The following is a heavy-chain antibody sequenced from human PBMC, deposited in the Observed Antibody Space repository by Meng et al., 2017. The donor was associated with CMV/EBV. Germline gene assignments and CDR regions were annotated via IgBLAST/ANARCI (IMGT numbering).Heavy chain of an antibody. Sequence: PQLQEWGAGLVKPSETRSLTCTVSGGSISSSSYYWGWIRQPPGKGLEWIGSIYYSGSTYYNPSLKSRVTISVDTSKNQFSLKLSSVTAADTAVYYCASIVGAQDYWGQGTLVTVSS. CDR2: IYYSGST. J-gene: IGHJ4*02. D-gene: IGHD1-26*01. V-gene: IGHV4-39*07. CDR1: GGSISSSSYY. CDR3: ASIVGAQDY.